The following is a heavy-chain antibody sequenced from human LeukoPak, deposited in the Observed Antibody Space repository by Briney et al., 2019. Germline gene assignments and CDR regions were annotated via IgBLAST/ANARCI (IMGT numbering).Heavy chain of an antibody. Sequence: GGSLRLSCAASGFTFSSYSMNWVRQAPGKGLEWVSSISSSSSYIYYADSVKGRFTISRDNAKNSLYLQMNSLRAGDTAVYYCARVAKERVGGVYYFDYWGQGTLVTVSS. CDR1: GFTFSSYS. V-gene: IGHV3-21*01. D-gene: IGHD1-1*01. CDR2: ISSSSSYI. J-gene: IGHJ4*02. CDR3: ARVAKERVGGVYYFDY.